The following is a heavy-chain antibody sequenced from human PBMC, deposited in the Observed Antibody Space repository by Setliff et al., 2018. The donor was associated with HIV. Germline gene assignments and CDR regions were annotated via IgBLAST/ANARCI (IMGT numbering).Heavy chain of an antibody. CDR1: GFTFSNFY. Sequence: GGSLRLSCAASGFTFSNFYMSWVRQAPGKGLEWVGNIRADGSAKFYVESVKGRFTISRDNAKNSLYLQMNSLRAEDTAVYYCARDFRIQLWLRSPFDYWGQGTLVTVSS. CDR3: ARDFRIQLWLRSPFDY. D-gene: IGHD5-18*01. V-gene: IGHV3-7*01. J-gene: IGHJ4*02. CDR2: IRADGSAK.